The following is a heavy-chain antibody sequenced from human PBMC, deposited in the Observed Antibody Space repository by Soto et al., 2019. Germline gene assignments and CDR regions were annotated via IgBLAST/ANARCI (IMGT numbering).Heavy chain of an antibody. J-gene: IGHJ4*02. V-gene: IGHV1-3*01. D-gene: IGHD3-9*01. CDR3: ARVGAYYNILTGYSPHFDY. CDR1: GYTFTSYA. CDR2: INAGNGNT. Sequence: GASVKVSCKASGYTFTSYAMYWVRQAPGQRLEWMGWINAGNGNTKYSQKFQGRVTITRDTSASTAYMELSSLTSEDTAVYYCARVGAYYNILTGYSPHFDYWGQGTLVTVSS.